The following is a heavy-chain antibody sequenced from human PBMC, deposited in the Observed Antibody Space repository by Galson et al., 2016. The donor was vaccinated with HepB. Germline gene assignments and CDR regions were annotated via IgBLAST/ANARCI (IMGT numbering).Heavy chain of an antibody. D-gene: IGHD6-13*01. J-gene: IGHJ6*02. V-gene: IGHV3-33*01. Sequence: SLRLSCAASGFTFSRYGMNWVRQAPGKGLEWVAFIWYDGSNQDYAYSVMGRFTISRDNSKNTLYLQVNNLTAEDTAVYYCARGGQAANFYYHYAMDVWGQGTTVTVSS. CDR1: GFTFSRYG. CDR3: ARGGQAANFYYHYAMDV. CDR2: IWYDGSNQ.